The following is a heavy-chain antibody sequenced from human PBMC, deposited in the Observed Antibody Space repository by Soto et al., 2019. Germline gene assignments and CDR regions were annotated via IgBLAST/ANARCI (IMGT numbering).Heavy chain of an antibody. CDR2: IYSGGST. D-gene: IGHD3-10*01. CDR3: ASMVRGVYFDY. Sequence: PGGSLRLSCAASGFTVSSNYMNWVRQAPGKGLEWVSVIYSGGSTYYADSVKGRFTISRDNSKNTLYLQMNSLRAEDTAVYYCASMVRGVYFDYWGQGTMVTVYS. CDR1: GFTVSSNY. V-gene: IGHV3-53*01. J-gene: IGHJ4*02.